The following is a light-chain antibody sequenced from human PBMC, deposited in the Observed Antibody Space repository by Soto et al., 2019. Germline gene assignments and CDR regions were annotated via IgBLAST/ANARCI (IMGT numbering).Light chain of an antibody. CDR1: QGIRND. Sequence: QMTQSPSSLSASVGDRVTITCRASQGIRNDLGWYQQRPGKAPKRLIYLASSLQSGVPSRFSGSGSGTEFTLTISRLQPEDFAIYYCQQRQYWPPITFGQGTRLEIK. CDR3: QQRQYWPPIT. CDR2: LAS. V-gene: IGKV1-17*01. J-gene: IGKJ5*01.